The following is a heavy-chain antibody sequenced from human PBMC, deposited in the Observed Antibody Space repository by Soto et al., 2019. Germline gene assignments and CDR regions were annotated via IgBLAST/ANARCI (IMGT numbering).Heavy chain of an antibody. CDR3: ARVLRYYDSSGYYYAWFDP. Sequence: SETLSLTCTVSGGSISSGGYYWSWIRQHPGKGLEWIGYIYYSGSTYYNPSLKSRVTISVDTSKNQFSLKLSSVTAADTAVYYCARVLRYYDSSGYYYAWFDPWGQGTLVTVSS. CDR1: GGSISSGGYY. D-gene: IGHD3-22*01. CDR2: IYYSGST. J-gene: IGHJ5*02. V-gene: IGHV4-31*03.